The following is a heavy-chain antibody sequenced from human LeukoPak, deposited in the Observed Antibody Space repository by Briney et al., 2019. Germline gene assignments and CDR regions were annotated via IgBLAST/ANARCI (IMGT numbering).Heavy chain of an antibody. J-gene: IGHJ5*02. D-gene: IGHD1-26*01. Sequence: GGSLRLSCAASGFTLSNAWMSWVRQAPGKGLEWLSYISPSTTHTSYADSVKGRFTISRDNTKNLLFLQMSSLRAEDTAVYYCARGGHGAADQWGQGTLATVSS. CDR2: ISPSTTHT. CDR1: GFTLSNAW. V-gene: IGHV3-11*05. CDR3: ARGGHGAADQ.